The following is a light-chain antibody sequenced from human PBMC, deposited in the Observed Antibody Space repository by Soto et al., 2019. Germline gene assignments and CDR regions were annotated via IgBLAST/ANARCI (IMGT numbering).Light chain of an antibody. CDR3: QQYNNWPPIT. V-gene: IGKV3-15*01. CDR2: GAS. Sequence: EIVMTQSPATLSVSPGERATISCRASQSVSSNLAWYQQKPGQAPRLLIYGASTWATGIPARFSGSGSGTEFALTISILQSEDFAVYYCQQYNNWPPITFGQGTRLEIK. J-gene: IGKJ5*01. CDR1: QSVSSN.